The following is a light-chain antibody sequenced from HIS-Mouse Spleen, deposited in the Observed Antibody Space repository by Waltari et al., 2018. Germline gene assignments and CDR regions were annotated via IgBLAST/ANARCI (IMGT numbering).Light chain of an antibody. CDR1: SSNIGSNY. CDR3: AAWDDSLSGPV. CDR2: RNK. J-gene: IGLJ3*02. Sequence: QSVLTQPPSASGTPGQRVTISCSGSSSNIGSNYVYWYQQLPGTAPKLLICRNKQRPSGVPDRFSGSKSGTSASLAISGLRSEDEADYYCAAWDDSLSGPVFGGGTKLTVL. V-gene: IGLV1-47*01.